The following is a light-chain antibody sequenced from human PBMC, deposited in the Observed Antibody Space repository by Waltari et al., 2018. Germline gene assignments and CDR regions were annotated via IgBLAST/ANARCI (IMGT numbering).Light chain of an antibody. CDR3: QQFANLPLT. J-gene: IGKJ4*01. Sequence: DIQMTQSPSSLPASVGDRVTITCQASQDISKSLNWYQQKPGKAPNLLIYDASNLQRGVPSRFSGSGSGTHFTFTINSLQPEDIATYYCQQFANLPLTFGGGTKVQIK. CDR2: DAS. CDR1: QDISKS. V-gene: IGKV1-33*01.